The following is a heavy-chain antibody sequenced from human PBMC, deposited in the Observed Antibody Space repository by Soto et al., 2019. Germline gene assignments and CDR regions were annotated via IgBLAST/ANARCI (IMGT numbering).Heavy chain of an antibody. CDR3: ARSGAARPPSYYYYGMDV. J-gene: IGHJ6*02. V-gene: IGHV5-10-1*01. Sequence: PGESLKISCKCSGYSFTSYWISWVRQIPGKGLEWMGRIDPSDSYTNYSPSFQGHVTISADKSISTAYLQWSSLKASDTAMYYCARSGAARPPSYYYYGMDVWGQGTTVTVSS. CDR1: GYSFTSYW. D-gene: IGHD6-6*01. CDR2: IDPSDSYT.